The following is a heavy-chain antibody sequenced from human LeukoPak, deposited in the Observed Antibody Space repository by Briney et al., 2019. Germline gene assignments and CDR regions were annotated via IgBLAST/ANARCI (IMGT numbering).Heavy chain of an antibody. J-gene: IGHJ2*01. CDR1: GGSISSYY. CDR3: ARSGDCSGGSCYVGYFDL. CDR2: IYYSGST. V-gene: IGHV4-59*08. Sequence: SETLSLTCTVSGGSISSYYWSWIRQPPGKGLEWIGYIYYSGSTNYNPSLKSRVTISVDTSKNQFSLKLSSVTAADTAVYYCARSGDCSGGSCYVGYFDLWGRGTVVTVSS. D-gene: IGHD2-15*01.